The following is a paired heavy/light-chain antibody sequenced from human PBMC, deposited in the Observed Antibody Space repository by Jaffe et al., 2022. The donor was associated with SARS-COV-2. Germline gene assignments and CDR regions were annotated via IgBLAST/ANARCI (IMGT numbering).Heavy chain of an antibody. Sequence: EGHLVASGGGLVKPGGSLRLSCAASGFIFSTAWMSWVRQAPGKGLEWVGRIKSKSDGGTTDYAAAVKGRFTISRDDSENTLYLQMNSLKTEDTAVYYCTADIPARPSQIDYWGQGTLVTVSS. CDR1: GFIFSTAW. V-gene: IGHV3-15*01. CDR2: IKSKSDGGTT. CDR3: TADIPARPSQIDY. J-gene: IGHJ4*02. D-gene: IGHD6-6*01.
Light chain of an antibody. V-gene: IGKV2-28*01. CDR3: MQALQTFT. Sequence: DIVMTQSPLSLPVTPGEPASISCRSSQSLLHSNGYNYLDWYLQKPGQSPQLLIFLGSNRASGVPDRFSGSGSGTDFTLKISRVEAEDVGVYYCMQALQTFTFGPGTKVDIK. CDR2: LGS. J-gene: IGKJ3*01. CDR1: QSLLHSNGYNY.